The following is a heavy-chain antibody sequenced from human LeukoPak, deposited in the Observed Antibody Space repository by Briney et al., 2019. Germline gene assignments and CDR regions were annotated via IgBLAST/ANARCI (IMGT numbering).Heavy chain of an antibody. V-gene: IGHV3-30*15. CDR1: GFSFSTSA. CDR2: MSYDGKYK. D-gene: IGHD1-26*01. CDR3: ATGSYHEH. Sequence: GGSLRLSCAASGFSFSTSAMHWVRQAPGKGLEWVAVMSYDGKYKYHADSVKGRFTISRDNSRNTVSLQMSSLRGEDTAVYYCATGSYHEHWGQGTLVTVSS. J-gene: IGHJ1*01.